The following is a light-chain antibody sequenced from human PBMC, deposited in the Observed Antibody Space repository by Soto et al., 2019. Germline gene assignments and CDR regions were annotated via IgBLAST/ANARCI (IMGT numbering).Light chain of an antibody. CDR2: GVS. CDR1: QRLSASD. Sequence: EIVLTQSPGTLSLSPGQRATLSCRASQRLSASDIAWYQQKPGQAPKFLIYGVSSRATGIPDRFSGSGFGTDFTLTISRLEPEDFAVYHCQQYGSSPLITFGQGTRLEI. J-gene: IGKJ5*01. V-gene: IGKV3-20*01. CDR3: QQYGSSPLIT.